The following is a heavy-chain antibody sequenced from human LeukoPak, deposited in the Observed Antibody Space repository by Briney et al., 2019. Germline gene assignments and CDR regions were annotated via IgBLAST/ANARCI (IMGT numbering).Heavy chain of an antibody. CDR1: GFTFSDAW. Sequence: GGSLRLSCAASGFTFSDAWMSWVRQAPGKGREWVGRIKSKTDGGTTDYAAPVKGRFTISRDDSKNTLYLQMNSLRAEDTAVYYCARDSGGSYHTEAFDIWGQGTMVTVSS. CDR3: ARDSGGSYHTEAFDI. J-gene: IGHJ3*02. V-gene: IGHV3-15*01. D-gene: IGHD1-26*01. CDR2: IKSKTDGGTT.